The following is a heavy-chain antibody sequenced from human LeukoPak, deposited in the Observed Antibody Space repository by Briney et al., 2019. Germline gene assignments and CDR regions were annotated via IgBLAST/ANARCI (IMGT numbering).Heavy chain of an antibody. CDR1: GGSISGYY. D-gene: IGHD3-10*01. CDR2: IYYSGST. J-gene: IGHJ6*02. Sequence: SETLSLTCTVSGGSISGYYWSWIRQPPGKGLEWIGYIYYSGSTSYNPSLKSRVTISVDTSKNQFSLRLSSVTAADTAMYYCARDVSIRDYYYGMDVWGQGTTVTVSS. CDR3: ARDVSIRDYYYGMDV. V-gene: IGHV4-59*01.